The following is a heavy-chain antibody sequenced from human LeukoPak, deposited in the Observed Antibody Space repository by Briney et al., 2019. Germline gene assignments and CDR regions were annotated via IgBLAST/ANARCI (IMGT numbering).Heavy chain of an antibody. CDR1: GGSISSYY. J-gene: IGHJ6*02. V-gene: IGHV4-59*08. CDR2: IYYSGST. CDR3: ARQREYCSGGSCYGGYYYGMDV. D-gene: IGHD2-15*01. Sequence: SETLSLTCTVSGGSISSYYWSWIRQPPGKGLEWIGYIYYSGSTNYNPSLKSRVTLSVHTSKNQFSLKLSSVTAADTAVYYWARQREYCSGGSCYGGYYYGMDVWGQGTTVTVSS.